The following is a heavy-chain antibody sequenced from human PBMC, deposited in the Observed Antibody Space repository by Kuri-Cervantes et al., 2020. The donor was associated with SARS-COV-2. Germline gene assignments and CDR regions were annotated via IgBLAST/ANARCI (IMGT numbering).Heavy chain of an antibody. CDR3: ARELGLXTVNWFDP. CDR1: GGSISSYY. CDR2: IYYSGST. J-gene: IGHJ5*02. V-gene: IGHV4-59*01. Sequence: ESLKISCTVSGGSISSYYWSWIRQPPGKGLEWIGYIYYSGSTNYNPSLKSRVTISVDTSKNQFSLKLSSVTAADTAVYYCARELGLXTVNWFDPWGQGTLVTVSS. D-gene: IGHD4-17*01.